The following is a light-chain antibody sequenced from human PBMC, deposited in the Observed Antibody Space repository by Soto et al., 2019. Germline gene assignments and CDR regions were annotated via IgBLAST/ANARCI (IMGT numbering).Light chain of an antibody. CDR2: DAS. CDR1: DNINNY. Sequence: DIPMTQSPSTLSASVGDRVTITCRASDNINNYLAWYQQKPGKAPKLLIYDASNLETGIPSRFSGSGSGTEFTLAISSLQPDDFATYYCQQYDSFPGAFGQGTTVEIK. V-gene: IGKV1-5*01. J-gene: IGKJ1*01. CDR3: QQYDSFPGA.